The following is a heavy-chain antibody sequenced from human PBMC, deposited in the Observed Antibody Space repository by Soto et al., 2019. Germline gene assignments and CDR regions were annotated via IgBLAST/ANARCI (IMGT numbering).Heavy chain of an antibody. Sequence: QLQLQESGPGLVKPSETLSLTCTVSGGSISSSSYYWGWIRQPPGKGLEWIGSIYYSGSTYYNPSLKSRVTISVDTSKNQFSLKLSSVTAADTAVFSCAGHPIGYSGYDIDYWGQGTFVTVSS. CDR1: GGSISSSSYY. D-gene: IGHD5-12*01. CDR3: AGHPIGYSGYDIDY. V-gene: IGHV4-39*01. J-gene: IGHJ4*02. CDR2: IYYSGST.